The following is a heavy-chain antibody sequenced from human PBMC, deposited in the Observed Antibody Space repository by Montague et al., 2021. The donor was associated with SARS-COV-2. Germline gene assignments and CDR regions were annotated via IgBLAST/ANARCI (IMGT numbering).Heavy chain of an antibody. CDR1: GGSISSYN. Sequence: SETLSLTCTVSGGSISSYNWCWIRLPPRPGLELNWIINHSGSTNYNYYPTIRATISLDMSKYQFPLTLNSVTAADAAVYYCASGSYGPDAFDIWGQGTMVTVSS. D-gene: IGHD1-26*01. J-gene: IGHJ3*02. CDR2: INHSGST. V-gene: IGHV4-59*01. CDR3: ASGSYGPDAFDI.